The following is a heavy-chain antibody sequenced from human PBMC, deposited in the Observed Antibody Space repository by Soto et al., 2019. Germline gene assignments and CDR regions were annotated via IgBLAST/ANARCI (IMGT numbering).Heavy chain of an antibody. CDR3: ERESSSPGELTDYYYYYGMDV. Sequence: QVQLVQSGAEVKKPGSSVKVSCKASGGTFSSYAISWVRQAPGQGLEWMGGIIPIFGTANYAQKFQGRVTITADESTSTAYMELSSLRSEDTAVYYCERESSSPGELTDYYYYYGMDVWGQGTTVTVSS. J-gene: IGHJ6*02. V-gene: IGHV1-69*01. D-gene: IGHD1-26*01. CDR2: IIPIFGTA. CDR1: GGTFSSYA.